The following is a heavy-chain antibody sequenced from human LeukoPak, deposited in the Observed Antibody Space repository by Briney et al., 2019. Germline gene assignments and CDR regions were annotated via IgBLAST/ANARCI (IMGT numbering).Heavy chain of an antibody. V-gene: IGHV3-21*01. D-gene: IGHD2-21*02. J-gene: IGHJ2*01. CDR2: ISSTSNYI. CDR3: ARDAVVLSATPSYWYFDL. Sequence: PGGSLRLSCAASGFTFSTYTINWVRQAPGKGLEWVSSISSTSNYIYYADSVKGRFSISRANAQNSLYLQLNSLRAEDTAVYYCARDAVVLSATPSYWYFDLWGRGSLVTVSS. CDR1: GFTFSTYT.